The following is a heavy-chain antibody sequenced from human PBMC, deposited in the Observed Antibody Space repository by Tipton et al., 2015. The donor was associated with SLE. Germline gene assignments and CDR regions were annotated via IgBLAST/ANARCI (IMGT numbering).Heavy chain of an antibody. Sequence: RSLRLSCAASGFTFGQYAMHWVRQAPGKGLDWVALVSFDGSDKYYADSVKGRFTISRDASKNTLYLQMNSLRLDDTAVYYCARDVGQHYYNGLDVWGQGTTVTVSS. J-gene: IGHJ6*02. V-gene: IGHV3-30-3*01. CDR3: ARDVGQHYYNGLDV. CDR2: VSFDGSDK. CDR1: GFTFGQYA.